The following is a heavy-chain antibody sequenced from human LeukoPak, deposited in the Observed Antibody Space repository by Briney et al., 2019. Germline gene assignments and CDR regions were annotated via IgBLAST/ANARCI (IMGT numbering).Heavy chain of an antibody. D-gene: IGHD2-15*01. Sequence: SVKVSCKASGGTFSSYAISWVRQAPGQGLEWMGGIIPIFGTANYAQKFQGRVTITADKSTSTAYMELSSLRSEDTAVYYCARLHFYCSGGSCWHRSYVFDIWGQGTMVTVSS. V-gene: IGHV1-69*06. CDR1: GGTFSSYA. CDR2: IIPIFGTA. CDR3: ARLHFYCSGGSCWHRSYVFDI. J-gene: IGHJ3*02.